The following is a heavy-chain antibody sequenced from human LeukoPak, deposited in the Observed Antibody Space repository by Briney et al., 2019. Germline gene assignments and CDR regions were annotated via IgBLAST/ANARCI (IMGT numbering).Heavy chain of an antibody. Sequence: SETLSLTCTVSGGSISSSSYYWGWIRQPPGEGLEWIGSIYYSGSTYYNPSLKSRVTMSVDRSKNQFSLKLSSVTAADTAVYYCARHGIYYGLGSSYGLPNWFDPWGQGTLVTVSS. D-gene: IGHD3-10*01. CDR1: GGSISSSSYY. CDR3: ARHGIYYGLGSSYGLPNWFDP. J-gene: IGHJ5*02. V-gene: IGHV4-39*01. CDR2: IYYSGST.